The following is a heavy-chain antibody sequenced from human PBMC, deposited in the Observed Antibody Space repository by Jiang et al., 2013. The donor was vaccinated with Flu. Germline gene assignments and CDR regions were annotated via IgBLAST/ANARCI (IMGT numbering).Heavy chain of an antibody. CDR1: GDSVSSRDW. V-gene: IGHV4-4*02. CDR3: ARVNTAMMTGYFDS. Sequence: GSGLVKPSGTLSLTCDVSGDSVSSRDWWGWVRQPPGKGLEWIAEVYRTGSTNYNPSFKSRVTISVDKSKDQISLTLTSVTAADTAMYYCARVNTAMMTGYFDSWGRGTLVTVSS. J-gene: IGHJ4*02. CDR2: VYRTGST. D-gene: IGHD5-18*01.